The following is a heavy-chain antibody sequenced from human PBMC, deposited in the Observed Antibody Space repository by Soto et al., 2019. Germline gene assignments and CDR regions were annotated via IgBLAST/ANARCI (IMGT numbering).Heavy chain of an antibody. Sequence: ASVKVSCKASGGTFSSYTISWVRQAPGQGLEWMGRIIPILGIANYAQKFQGRVTITADKSTSTAYMELSSLRSEDTAVYYCARGYGSGSYNDYYYYYMDVWGKGTTVTVSS. CDR2: IIPILGIA. CDR1: GGTFSSYT. CDR3: ARGYGSGSYNDYYYYYMDV. V-gene: IGHV1-69*02. J-gene: IGHJ6*03. D-gene: IGHD3-10*01.